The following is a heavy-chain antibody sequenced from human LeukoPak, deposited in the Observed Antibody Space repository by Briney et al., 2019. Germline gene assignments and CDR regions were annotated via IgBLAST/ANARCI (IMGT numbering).Heavy chain of an antibody. V-gene: IGHV4-59*01. CDR3: PRDKQPGDY. J-gene: IGHJ4*02. CDR2: IYYSGST. D-gene: IGHD5-18*01. CDR1: GGSISGYY. Sequence: SETLSLTCTVSGGSISGYYWSWIRQPPGKGLEWIGYIYYSGSTTYNPSLRSRVTISLDTSKNQFSLHLSSVTAADTAVYYCPRDKQPGDYWGQGTLVTVSS.